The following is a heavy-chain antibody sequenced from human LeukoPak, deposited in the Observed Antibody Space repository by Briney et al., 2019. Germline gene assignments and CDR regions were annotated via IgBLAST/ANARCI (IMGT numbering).Heavy chain of an antibody. CDR3: ARYGYGYGKPIDY. V-gene: IGHV3-11*03. CDR1: GFTFSDYY. CDR2: IRSSGSAT. Sequence: PGGSLRLSCAASGFTFSDYYMSWIRQAPGTGLEWVSYIRSSGSATIYADSVKGRFTISRDNAKNSLYLQMISLRADDTAVYYCARYGYGYGKPIDYWGQGTLVTVSS. D-gene: IGHD5-18*01. J-gene: IGHJ4*02.